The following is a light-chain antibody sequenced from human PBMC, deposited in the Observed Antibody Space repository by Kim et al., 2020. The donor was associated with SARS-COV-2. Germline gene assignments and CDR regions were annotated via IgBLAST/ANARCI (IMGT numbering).Light chain of an antibody. V-gene: IGLV1-44*01. Sequence: QRVTISCSGSSSNIGSETVNWYQQLPGAAPKLLIYNDSQRPSGVPDRFSGSKSGTSASLAISGLQSEDEADYYCAAWDDSLGGHVVFGGGTKLTVL. CDR1: SSNIGSET. CDR2: NDS. J-gene: IGLJ2*01. CDR3: AAWDDSLGGHVV.